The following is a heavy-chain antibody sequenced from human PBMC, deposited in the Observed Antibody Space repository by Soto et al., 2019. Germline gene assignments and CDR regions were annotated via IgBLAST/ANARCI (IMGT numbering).Heavy chain of an antibody. CDR3: ASFGDYGRNY. D-gene: IGHD4-17*01. CDR2: INSDGTRI. V-gene: IGHV3-74*01. Sequence: PGGSLSLSCPASELTFTNYRIHWVRQAPGKGLVWVARINSDGTRINYADSVKGRFTISRDNAKNTVFLQMNSLRDEDSAVYYCASFGDYGRNYWGQGTLVTVSS. CDR1: ELTFTNYR. J-gene: IGHJ4*02.